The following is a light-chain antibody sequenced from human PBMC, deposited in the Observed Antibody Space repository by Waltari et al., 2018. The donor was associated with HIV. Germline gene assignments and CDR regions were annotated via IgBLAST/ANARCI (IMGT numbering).Light chain of an antibody. J-gene: IGKJ1*01. Sequence: DIVMTQSPDSLAVSLGERATINCQSSQRVLYRSNNKEYLAWYQHKPGQPPKLLLDWASTRESGVPDRFSGSGSGTDFTLTISGLQAEDVAVYYCQQYYSTPWTFGQGTRVEIK. CDR1: QRVLYRSNNKEY. CDR2: WAS. V-gene: IGKV4-1*01. CDR3: QQYYSTPWT.